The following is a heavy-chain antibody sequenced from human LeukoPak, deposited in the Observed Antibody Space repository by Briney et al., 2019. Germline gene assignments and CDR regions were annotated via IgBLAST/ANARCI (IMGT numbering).Heavy chain of an antibody. V-gene: IGHV1-3*01. CDR3: ARDRYYDILTGMIDP. CDR2: INAGNGNT. Sequence: ASVKVSCKASGYTFTSYAVHWVRQAPGQRLEWMGWINAGNGNTKYSQKFQGRVTITRDTSASTAYMELSSLRSEDTAVYYCARDRYYDILTGMIDPWGQGTLDTVSS. CDR1: GYTFTSYA. J-gene: IGHJ5*02. D-gene: IGHD3-9*01.